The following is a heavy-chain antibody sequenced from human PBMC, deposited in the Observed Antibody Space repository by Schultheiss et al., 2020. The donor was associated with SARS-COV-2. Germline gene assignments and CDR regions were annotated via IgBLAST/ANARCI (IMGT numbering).Heavy chain of an antibody. D-gene: IGHD6-19*01. CDR1: GGSISSGGYY. J-gene: IGHJ4*02. CDR3: ARGGAVAGTFDY. CDR2: IYHSGST. Sequence: SETLSLTCTVSGGSISSGGYYWSWIRQHPGKGLEWIGYIYHSGSTNYNPSLKSRVTISVDTSKNQFSLKLSSVTAADTAVYCCARGGAVAGTFDYWGQGTLVTVSS. V-gene: IGHV4-31*03.